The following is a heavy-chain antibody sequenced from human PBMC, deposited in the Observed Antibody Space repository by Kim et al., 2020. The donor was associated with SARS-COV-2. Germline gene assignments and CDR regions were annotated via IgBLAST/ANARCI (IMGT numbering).Heavy chain of an antibody. Sequence: GGSLRLSCAASGFTFSSYGVHWVRQAPGKGLEWVAVIWYDGSNKYYADSVKGRFTISRDNSKNTLYLQMNSLRAEDTAVYYCAKSIAAAPDWYFDLWGRG. V-gene: IGHV3-33*06. J-gene: IGHJ2*01. D-gene: IGHD6-13*01. CDR3: AKSIAAAPDWYFDL. CDR1: GFTFSSYG. CDR2: IWYDGSNK.